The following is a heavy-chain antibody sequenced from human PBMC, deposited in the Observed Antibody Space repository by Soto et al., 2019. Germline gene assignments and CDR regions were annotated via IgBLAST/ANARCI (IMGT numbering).Heavy chain of an antibody. CDR2: IYYSGST. V-gene: IGHV4-39*01. CDR1: GGSISSSSYY. Sequence: SETLSLTCTVSGGSISSSSYYWGWIRQPPGKGLEWIGSIYYSGSTYYNPSLRSRVTISVDTSKNQFSLKLSSVIAADTAVYYCARHLSTVTTGWYFDYWGQGTLVTVSS. CDR3: ARHLSTVTTGWYFDY. D-gene: IGHD4-17*01. J-gene: IGHJ4*02.